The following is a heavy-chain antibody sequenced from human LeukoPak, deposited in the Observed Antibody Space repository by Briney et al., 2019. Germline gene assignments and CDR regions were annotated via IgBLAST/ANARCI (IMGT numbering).Heavy chain of an antibody. CDR2: IIPIFGTA. CDR3: ARDRYYYGSGSFYYFDY. D-gene: IGHD3-10*01. CDR1: GGTFSSYA. J-gene: IGHJ4*02. Sequence: SVKVSCKASGGTFSSYAISWVRQAPGQGLEWTGGIIPIFGTANYAQKFQGRVTITADESTSTAYMELSSLRSEDTAVYYCARDRYYYGSGSFYYFDYWGQGTLVTVSS. V-gene: IGHV1-69*13.